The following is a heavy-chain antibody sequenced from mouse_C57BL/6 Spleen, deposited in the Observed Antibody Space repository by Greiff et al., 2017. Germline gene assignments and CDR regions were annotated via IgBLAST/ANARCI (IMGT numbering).Heavy chain of an antibody. Sequence: VQLQQSGPELVKPGASVKISCKASGYTFTDYYMNWVKQSHGKSLEWIGDINPNNGGTSYNQKFKGKATLTVDKSSSTAYMELRSLTSEDSAVYYGAVGGNYYGSSGYFDVWGTGTTVTVSS. J-gene: IGHJ1*03. CDR2: INPNNGGT. CDR3: AVGGNYYGSSGYFDV. CDR1: GYTFTDYY. D-gene: IGHD1-1*01. V-gene: IGHV1-26*01.